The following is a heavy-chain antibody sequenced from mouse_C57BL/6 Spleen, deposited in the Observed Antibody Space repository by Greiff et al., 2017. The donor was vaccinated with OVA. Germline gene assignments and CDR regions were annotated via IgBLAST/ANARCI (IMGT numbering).Heavy chain of an antibody. CDR1: GYAFSSSW. CDR3: AREETTVVAEYYFDY. V-gene: IGHV1-82*01. CDR2: IYPGDGDT. Sequence: QVQLKQSGPELVKPGASVKISCKASGYAFSSSWMNWVKQRPGKGLEWIGRIYPGDGDTNYNGKFKGKATLTADKSSSTAYMQLSSLTSEDSAVYFCAREETTVVAEYYFDYWGQGTTLTVSS. J-gene: IGHJ2*01. D-gene: IGHD1-1*01.